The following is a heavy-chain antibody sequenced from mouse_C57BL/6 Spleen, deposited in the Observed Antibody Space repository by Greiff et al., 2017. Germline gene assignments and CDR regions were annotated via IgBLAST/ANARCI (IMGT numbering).Heavy chain of an antibody. D-gene: IGHD2-4*01. J-gene: IGHJ2*01. CDR3: ARFSDYEIYFDY. V-gene: IGHV1-18*01. Sequence: EVQGVESGPELVKPGASVKIPCKASGYTFTDYNMDWVKQSHGKSLEWIGDINPNNGGTIYNQKFKGKATLTVDKSSSTAYMELRSLTSEDTAVYYCARFSDYEIYFDYWGQGTTLTVSS. CDR1: GYTFTDYN. CDR2: INPNNGGT.